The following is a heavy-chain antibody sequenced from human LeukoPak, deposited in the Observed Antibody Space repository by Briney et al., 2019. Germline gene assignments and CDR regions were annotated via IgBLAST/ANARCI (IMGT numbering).Heavy chain of an antibody. CDR2: INHSGST. V-gene: IGHV4-34*01. CDR3: ARGTGTKMGIDY. J-gene: IGHJ4*02. D-gene: IGHD1-1*01. CDR1: GGSFSGYY. Sequence: SETLSLTCAVYGGSFSGYYWSWIRQPPGKGLERIGEINHSGSTNYNPSLKSRVTISVDTSKNQFSLKLSSVTAADTAVYYCARGTGTKMGIDYLGQGTLVTVSS.